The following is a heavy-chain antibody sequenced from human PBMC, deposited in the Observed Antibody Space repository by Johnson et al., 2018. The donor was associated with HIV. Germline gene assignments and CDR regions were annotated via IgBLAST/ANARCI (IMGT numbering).Heavy chain of an antibody. CDR3: ASVPMIVVLDGAFDI. Sequence: VQLVESGGGVVQPGRSLRLSCAASGFTFSSYWMSWVRQAPGKGLEWVANIKQGGGEKYYVDSVKGRFTISRDNSKNTLYLQMNSLRAEDTAVYYCASVPMIVVLDGAFDIWGQGTVVTVSS. CDR2: IKQGGGEK. J-gene: IGHJ3*02. D-gene: IGHD3-22*01. V-gene: IGHV3-7*02. CDR1: GFTFSSYW.